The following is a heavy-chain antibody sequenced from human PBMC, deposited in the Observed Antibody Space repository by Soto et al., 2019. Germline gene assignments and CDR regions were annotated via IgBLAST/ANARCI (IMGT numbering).Heavy chain of an antibody. J-gene: IGHJ5*02. V-gene: IGHV1-69*06. Sequence: QVQLVQSGAEVKKPGSSVKVSCKASGGTSRSLSITWVRQAPGQGLEWMGGITPLFGRPNYPQKFQGRLTITADKSTGNAYLELSSLRSEDTAVYYCARDTHSAGGWFDTWGRGTLVTVSS. CDR2: ITPLFGRP. CDR1: GGTSRSLS. D-gene: IGHD2-15*01. CDR3: ARDTHSAGGWFDT.